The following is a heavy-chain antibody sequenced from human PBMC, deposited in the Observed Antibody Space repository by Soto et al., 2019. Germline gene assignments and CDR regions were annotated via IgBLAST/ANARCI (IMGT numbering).Heavy chain of an antibody. CDR3: ARGDRRGYSYGYSGY. Sequence: SETLSLTCAVYGGSFSGYYWSWIRQPPGKGLEWIGEINHRGSTNYNPSLKSRVTISVDTSKNQFSLKLSSVTAADTAVYYCARGDRRGYSYGYSGYWGQGTLVTVSS. CDR1: GGSFSGYY. D-gene: IGHD5-18*01. CDR2: INHRGST. V-gene: IGHV4-34*01. J-gene: IGHJ4*02.